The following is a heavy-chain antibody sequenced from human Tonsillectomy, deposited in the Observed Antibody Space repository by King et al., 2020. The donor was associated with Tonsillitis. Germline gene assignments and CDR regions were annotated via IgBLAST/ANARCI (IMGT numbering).Heavy chain of an antibody. CDR2: IRYDGSNK. Sequence: VQLVESGGGVVQPGGSLSLSCAASGFIFSTYGMHWVRQAPGKGLEWVAFIRYDGSNKYYADSVKGRFTISRDNSKNTLSLQMNALRAEDTAVYYCAKGLDDIDFDYSDYDYYYYGLDIWGQGTTVTVSS. V-gene: IGHV3-30*02. D-gene: IGHD4-11*01. J-gene: IGHJ6*02. CDR3: AKGLDDIDFDYSDYDYYYYGLDI. CDR1: GFIFSTYG.